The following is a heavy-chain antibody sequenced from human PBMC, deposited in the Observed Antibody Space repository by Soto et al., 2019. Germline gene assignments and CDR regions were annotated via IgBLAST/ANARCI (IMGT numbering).Heavy chain of an antibody. Sequence: SETLSLTCTVSGVSVSSGSFYWAWIRQPPGKGLEWIGFGSYSGTTNYKPSLKSRVTISVDTSRSQISLKVSSLTAADTAVYYCARGATVTQFDYWGRGTLVTVSS. CDR2: GSYSGTT. J-gene: IGHJ4*02. CDR3: ARGATVTQFDY. D-gene: IGHD4-17*01. CDR1: GVSVSSGSFY. V-gene: IGHV4-61*01.